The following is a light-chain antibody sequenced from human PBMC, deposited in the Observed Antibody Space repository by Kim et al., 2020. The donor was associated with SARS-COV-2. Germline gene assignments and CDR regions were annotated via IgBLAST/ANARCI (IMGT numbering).Light chain of an antibody. CDR1: SIESKS. CDR2: YDS. J-gene: IGLJ2*01. V-gene: IGLV3-21*04. CDR3: QVWDSSSDHRVV. Sequence: PEREGRVHWGGNSIESKSVPCEPQKPGQAPVLVINYDSDRPSGIPERFSGSNSGNTATLTISRVEAGDEADYYCQVWDSSSDHRVVFGGGTKLTVL.